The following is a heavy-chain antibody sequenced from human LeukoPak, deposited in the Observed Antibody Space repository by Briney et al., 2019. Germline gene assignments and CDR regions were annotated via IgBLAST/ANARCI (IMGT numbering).Heavy chain of an antibody. Sequence: SETLSLTCTVSGGSVTSASHYWAWIRQPPGKGLEWIGSIHYSGSTYYSPSLKSRLTISGDTSKSQFSLKLTFVTATDTAVYYCTRHHDYGDKIDYWGQGTLVTVSS. D-gene: IGHD4-23*01. V-gene: IGHV4-39*01. CDR3: TRHHDYGDKIDY. CDR1: GGSVTSASHY. J-gene: IGHJ4*02. CDR2: IHYSGST.